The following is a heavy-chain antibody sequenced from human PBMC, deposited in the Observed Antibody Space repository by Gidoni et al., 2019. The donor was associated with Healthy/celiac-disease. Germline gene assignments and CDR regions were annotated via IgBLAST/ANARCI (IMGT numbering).Heavy chain of an antibody. CDR2: IYTSGTT. V-gene: IGHV4-61*02. CDR1: GASITSTTNYV. J-gene: IGHJ4*02. Sequence: QVQLQESGPGLVKPSQTLSLTCTVSGASITSTTNYVWSWVRQPADKGLEWIGRIYTSGTTNYNPSFKSRVTLSVDTSKNQFSLKLTSVTAADTAIYYCARGGSSIWYEFDYWGQGTLVTVSS. CDR3: ARGGSSIWYEFDY. D-gene: IGHD6-13*01.